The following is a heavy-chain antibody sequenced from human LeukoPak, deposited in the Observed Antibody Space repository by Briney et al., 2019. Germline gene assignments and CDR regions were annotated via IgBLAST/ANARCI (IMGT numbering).Heavy chain of an antibody. CDR1: GYTFTGYY. CDR2: INPNSGGT. D-gene: IGHD3-10*01. CDR3: ARDRGRTDSHLYYYYYMDV. Sequence: ASVKVSCKASGYTFTGYYMHWVRQAPGQGLEWMGWINPNSGGTNYAQKFQGRVTMTRDTSISTAYMELSRLRSDDTAVYYCARDRGRTDSHLYYYYYMDVWGKGTTVTVSS. V-gene: IGHV1-2*02. J-gene: IGHJ6*03.